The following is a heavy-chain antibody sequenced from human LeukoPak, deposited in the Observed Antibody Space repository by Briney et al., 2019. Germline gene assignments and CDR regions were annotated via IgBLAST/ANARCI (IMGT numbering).Heavy chain of an antibody. D-gene: IGHD6-13*01. CDR1: GFTLRDYY. J-gene: IGHJ3*02. V-gene: IGHV3-11*06. CDR3: ARIARGSNGSYAFDI. Sequence: GGSVRLSCAASGFTLRDYYMRWMREARGRGREWVSYISSSSSYTNYADSVKGRFTISRDNAKNSLYLQMNSLRAEDTAVYYCARIARGSNGSYAFDIWGQGTMVTVSS. CDR2: ISSSSSYT.